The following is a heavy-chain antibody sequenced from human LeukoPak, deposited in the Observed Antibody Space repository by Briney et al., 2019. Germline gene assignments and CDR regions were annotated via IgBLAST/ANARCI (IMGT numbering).Heavy chain of an antibody. D-gene: IGHD2-2*01. CDR2: INHSGST. CDR3: ARGHCSSTSCYLGGRSYFDY. J-gene: IGHJ4*02. V-gene: IGHV4-34*01. CDR1: GGSFSDYY. Sequence: SETLSLTCAVYGGSFSDYYWSWIRQPPGKGLEWIGEINHSGSTNYNPSLKSRVTISVDTSKNQFSLKPSSVTAADTAVYYCARGHCSSTSCYLGGRSYFDYWGQGTLVTVSS.